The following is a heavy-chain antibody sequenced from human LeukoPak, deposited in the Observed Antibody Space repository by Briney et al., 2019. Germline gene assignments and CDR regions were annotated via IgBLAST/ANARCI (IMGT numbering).Heavy chain of an antibody. V-gene: IGHV1-18*01. CDR3: ARDTQNYYGSGTYPRIRYFDF. CDR2: ISAYNGNT. D-gene: IGHD3-10*01. CDR1: GYTFSTYG. Sequence: ASVKVSCKASGYTFSTYGISWVRQAPGHRLEWMGWISAYNGNTNYAQKFQGRVSMTTDTSTSTVYMELRSLGSDDTAIYYCARDTQNYYGSGTYPRIRYFDFWGRGTLVTVSS. J-gene: IGHJ2*01.